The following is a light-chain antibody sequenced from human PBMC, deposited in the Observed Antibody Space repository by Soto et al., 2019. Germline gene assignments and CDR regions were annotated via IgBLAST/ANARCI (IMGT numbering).Light chain of an antibody. CDR2: DVS. V-gene: IGLV2-14*01. CDR3: SSSTSSNTLV. CDR1: SSDVGGYNY. J-gene: IGLJ1*01. Sequence: QSVLTQPASVSGSPGQSITISCTGTSSDVGGYNYVSWYQQHPGKAPRVMIFDVSSRPSGVSNRFSGSKSGNTASLTISGLQAEDEADHYCSSSTSSNTLVFGTGIKVTVL.